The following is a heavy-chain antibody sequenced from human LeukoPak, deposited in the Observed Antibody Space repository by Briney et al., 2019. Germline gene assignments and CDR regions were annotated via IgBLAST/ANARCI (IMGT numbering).Heavy chain of an antibody. CDR1: GFTFSSYA. V-gene: IGHV3-23*01. Sequence: GGSLRLSCAASGFTFSSYAMSWVRQAPGKGLEWVPAISGSGGSTYYADSVKGRFTISRDNAKNSLYLQMNSLRAEDTAVYYCAELGITMIGGVWGKGTTVTISS. D-gene: IGHD3-10*02. CDR2: ISGSGGST. CDR3: AELGITMIGGV. J-gene: IGHJ6*04.